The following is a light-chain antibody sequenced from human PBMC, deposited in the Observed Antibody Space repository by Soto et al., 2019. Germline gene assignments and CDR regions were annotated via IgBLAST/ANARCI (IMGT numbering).Light chain of an antibody. Sequence: QSALTQPASVSGSPGQSITISCTGTASDIGASNFVSWYQQYPGNVPKVLIYDVDNRPSGVSNRFSGSKSGNTASLTISGLQAEDEADYYCASYISPGTLVFGGRTKVTVL. CDR2: DVD. V-gene: IGLV2-14*01. CDR1: ASDIGASNF. CDR3: ASYISPGTLV. J-gene: IGLJ2*01.